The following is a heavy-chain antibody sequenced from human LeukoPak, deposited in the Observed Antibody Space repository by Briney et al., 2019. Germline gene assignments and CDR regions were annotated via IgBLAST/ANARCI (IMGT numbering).Heavy chain of an antibody. D-gene: IGHD1-26*01. CDR3: ARDNPSIPDRPIWEHQSTDAFDI. J-gene: IGHJ3*02. CDR1: GYTFTSYA. V-gene: IGHV1-69*13. Sequence: GASVKVSCKASGYTFTSYAISWVRQAPGQGLEWMGGIIPIFGTANYAQKFQGRVTITADESTSTAYMELSSLRSEDTAVYYCARDNPSIPDRPIWEHQSTDAFDIWGQGTMVTVSS. CDR2: IIPIFGTA.